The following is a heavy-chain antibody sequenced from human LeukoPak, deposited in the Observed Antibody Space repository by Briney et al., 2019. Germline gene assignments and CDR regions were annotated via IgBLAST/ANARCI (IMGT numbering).Heavy chain of an antibody. J-gene: IGHJ3*02. D-gene: IGHD3-22*01. CDR3: ARDLIAYYYDSSGQRGAFDI. V-gene: IGHV3-74*01. CDR1: GFTFSSYW. CDR2: INSDGSST. Sequence: PGGSLRLSCAASGFTFSSYWMHWVRQAPGKGLVWVSRINSDGSSTRYADSVKGRLTISRDNAKNTLYLQMNSLRAEDTAVYYCARDLIAYYYDSSGQRGAFDIWGQGTMVTVSS.